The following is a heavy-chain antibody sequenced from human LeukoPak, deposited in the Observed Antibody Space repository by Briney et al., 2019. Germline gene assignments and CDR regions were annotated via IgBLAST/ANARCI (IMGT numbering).Heavy chain of an antibody. CDR2: IYWNDDK. D-gene: IGHD3-3*01. CDR1: GFSLSTNGVG. V-gene: IGHV2-5*01. J-gene: IGHJ4*02. Sequence: SGPTLVKPTQTLTLTCTCSGFSLSTNGVGVGWIRQPPGKALEWLAMIYWNDDKRYSPSLKSRLTITKDTSENQVVLTMSNMDPVDTATYYCAHRTYYDFWSGSWGQGTLVTVSS. CDR3: AHRTYYDFWSGS.